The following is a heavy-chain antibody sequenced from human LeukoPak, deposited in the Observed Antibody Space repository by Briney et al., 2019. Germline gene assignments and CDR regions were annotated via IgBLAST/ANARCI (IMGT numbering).Heavy chain of an antibody. D-gene: IGHD6-13*01. CDR1: GGSISSYY. J-gene: IGHJ4*02. V-gene: IGHV4-59*01. Sequence: SATLSLTCTVSGGSISSYYWSWIRQPPGKGLEWIGYIYYSGSTNYNPSLKSRVTISVDTSKNQFSLKLSSMTAADTAVYYCARGVAAAGPMNWGQGTLVTVSS. CDR3: ARGVAAAGPMN. CDR2: IYYSGST.